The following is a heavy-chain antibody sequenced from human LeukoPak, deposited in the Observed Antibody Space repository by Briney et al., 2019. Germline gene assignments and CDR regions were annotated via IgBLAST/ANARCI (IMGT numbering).Heavy chain of an antibody. D-gene: IGHD2-2*01. CDR3: SRKRGCSSTSCPIDFDY. V-gene: IGHV4-39*01. J-gene: IGHJ4*02. Sequence: KPSETLSLTCTVSGGSISSSSYYWGWIRPPPGKGREWIGSIYYSGSTYYNPSLKSRVTISVDTSKNQFSLKLSSVTAADTAVYYCSRKRGCSSTSCPIDFDYWGQGTLVTVSS. CDR1: GGSISSSSYY. CDR2: IYYSGST.